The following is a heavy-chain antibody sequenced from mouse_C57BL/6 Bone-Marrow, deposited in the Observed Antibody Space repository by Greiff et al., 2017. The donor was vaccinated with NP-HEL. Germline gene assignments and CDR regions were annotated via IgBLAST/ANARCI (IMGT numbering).Heavy chain of an antibody. Sequence: QVQLQQPGAELVKPGASVKLSCKASGYTFTSYWMHWVKQRPGQGLEWIGMIHPNSGSTNYNEKFKSKATLTVDKSSNTAYMQLSSLTSEDSAVYYCARWYCYYFDYWGQGTTLTVSS. CDR1: GYTFTSYW. V-gene: IGHV1-64*01. CDR3: ARWYCYYFDY. CDR2: IHPNSGST. J-gene: IGHJ2*01. D-gene: IGHD1-1*02.